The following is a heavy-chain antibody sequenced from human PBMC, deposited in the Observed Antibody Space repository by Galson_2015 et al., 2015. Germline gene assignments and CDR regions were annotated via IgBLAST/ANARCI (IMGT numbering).Heavy chain of an antibody. CDR1: GYTFTSYG. D-gene: IGHD1-1*01. CDR3: AREPIVTGTTNAFDI. CDR2: ISAYNGNT. Sequence: SVKVSCKASGYTFTSYGISWVRQAPGQGLEWMGWISAYNGNTNYAQKLQGRATMTTDTSTSTAYMELRSLRSDDTAVYYCAREPIVTGTTNAFDIWGQGTMVTVSS. J-gene: IGHJ3*02. V-gene: IGHV1-18*04.